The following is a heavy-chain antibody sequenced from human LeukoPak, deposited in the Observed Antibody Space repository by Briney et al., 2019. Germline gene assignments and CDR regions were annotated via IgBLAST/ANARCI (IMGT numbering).Heavy chain of an antibody. Sequence: SETLSLTCTVSGGSISSSSYYWGWIRQPPGKGLEWIGSIYYSGSTYYNPSLKSRVTISVDTSKNQFSLKLSSVTAADTAVYYCARANTYSGNYRFDYWGQGTLVTVSS. CDR2: IYYSGST. CDR1: GGSISSSSYY. CDR3: ARANTYSGNYRFDY. D-gene: IGHD1-26*01. J-gene: IGHJ4*02. V-gene: IGHV4-39*07.